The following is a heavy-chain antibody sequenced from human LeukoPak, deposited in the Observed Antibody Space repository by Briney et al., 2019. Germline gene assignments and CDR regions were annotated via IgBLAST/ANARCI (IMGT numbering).Heavy chain of an antibody. CDR2: SSGGGST. Sequence: GGSLRLSCPASGCTFSTYARSWVRQAPGKGLDWVAASSGGGSTYYADSVKGRFNISRDNSKNTLYLQMNSLRAEDTAVYYCARDQDGSGSYYRSGHHYWGQGTLVTVSS. CDR3: ARDQDGSGSYYRSGHHY. D-gene: IGHD3-10*01. CDR1: GCTFSTYA. V-gene: IGHV3-23*01. J-gene: IGHJ4*02.